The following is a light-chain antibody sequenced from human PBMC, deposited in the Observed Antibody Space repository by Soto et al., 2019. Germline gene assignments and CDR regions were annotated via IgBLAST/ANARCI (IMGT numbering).Light chain of an antibody. CDR3: SPFTSSSTIGV. CDR1: SSDVGGYNY. CDR2: DVS. V-gene: IGLV2-14*01. J-gene: IGLJ2*01. Sequence: QSALTQPASVSGSPGQSITISCTGTSSDVGGYNYVSWYQQHPGKAPKLMIYDVSNRPSGVSNRFSGSKSGNTASLTISGLQAEDEADYYCSPFTSSSTIGVFGGGTKVTVL.